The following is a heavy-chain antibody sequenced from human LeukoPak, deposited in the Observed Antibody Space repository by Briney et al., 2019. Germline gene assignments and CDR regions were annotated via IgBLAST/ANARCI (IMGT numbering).Heavy chain of an antibody. CDR3: ARGPRGDLWSGYYRDYYGMDV. J-gene: IGHJ6*02. CDR2: INHSGST. V-gene: IGHV4-34*01. Sequence: PSETLSLTCAIYGGSFSGYYWSWIRQPPGKGLEWIGEINHSGSTNYNPSLKSRVTISVDTSKNQFSLKLSSVTAADTAVYYCARGPRGDLWSGYYRDYYGMDVWGQGTTVTVSS. CDR1: GGSFSGYY. D-gene: IGHD3-3*01.